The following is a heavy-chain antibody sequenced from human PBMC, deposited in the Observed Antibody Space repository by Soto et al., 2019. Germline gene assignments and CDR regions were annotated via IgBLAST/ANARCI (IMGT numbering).Heavy chain of an antibody. J-gene: IGHJ3*02. CDR2: IIPILGIA. CDR3: ARGGPLDSSGPQDAFDI. Sequence: GASVKVSCKASGYTFTGYYLHWVRQAPGQGLEWMGRIIPILGIANYAQKFQGRVTITADKSTSTAYMELSSLRSEDTAVYYCARGGPLDSSGPQDAFDIWGQGTMVTVSS. CDR1: GYTFTGYY. V-gene: IGHV1-69*04. D-gene: IGHD6-25*01.